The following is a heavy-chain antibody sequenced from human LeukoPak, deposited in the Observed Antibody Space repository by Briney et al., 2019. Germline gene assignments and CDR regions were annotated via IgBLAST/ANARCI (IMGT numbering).Heavy chain of an antibody. V-gene: IGHV4-4*02. Sequence: PSETLSLTCAVSGGSISSNNWWTWVRQAPGKGPEWIGEIYHYGTTNYNPSLKGRVTISVDKSKNQFSLKFNSVTAADTAVYYCARGPSLGAHLDYWGQGTLVTVSS. J-gene: IGHJ4*02. D-gene: IGHD1-26*01. CDR3: ARGPSLGAHLDY. CDR2: IYHYGTT. CDR1: GGSISSNNW.